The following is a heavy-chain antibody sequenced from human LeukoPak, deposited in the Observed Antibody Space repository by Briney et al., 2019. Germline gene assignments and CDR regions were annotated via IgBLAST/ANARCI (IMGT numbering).Heavy chain of an antibody. J-gene: IGHJ3*01. CDR3: ATRYCSGTSCFRGAFDV. V-gene: IGHV3-66*02. CDR2: IYSGGDT. D-gene: IGHD2-2*01. CDR1: GFTVSGNN. Sequence: PGGSLRLSCAASGFTVSGNNMSWVCQAPGKGLEWVSLIYSGGDTYYADSVKGRFTISRDNSQNTLYLQMNNLRPDDTAVYYCATRYCSGTSCFRGAFDVWGQGTMVTVSS.